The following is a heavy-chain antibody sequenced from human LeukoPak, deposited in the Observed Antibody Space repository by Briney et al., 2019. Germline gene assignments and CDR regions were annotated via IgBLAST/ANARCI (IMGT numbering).Heavy chain of an antibody. CDR3: ARHQEEMATSAFDY. J-gene: IGHJ4*02. D-gene: IGHD5-12*01. V-gene: IGHV4-39*01. CDR2: IYYSGST. CDR1: GGSISSSSYY. Sequence: SETLSLTCTVSGGSISSSSYYWGWIRQPPGKGLEWIGSIYYSGSTYYNPSLKSRVTISVDTSKNQFSLKLSSVTAADTAVYYCARHQEEMATSAFDYWGQGTLVTVSS.